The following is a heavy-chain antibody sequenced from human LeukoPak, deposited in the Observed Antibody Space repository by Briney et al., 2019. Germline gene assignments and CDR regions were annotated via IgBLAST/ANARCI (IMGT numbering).Heavy chain of an antibody. CDR1: GFTFSDYY. J-gene: IGHJ4*02. CDR2: ISSSGSTI. Sequence: GGSLRLSCAASGFTFSDYYMSWIRQAPGKGLEWVSYISSSGSTIYYADSVKGRFTISRDNARNSLYLQMNSLRAEDTAVYYCARDRAYSSGPFDYWGQGTLVTVSS. CDR3: ARDRAYSSGPFDY. V-gene: IGHV3-11*01. D-gene: IGHD6-19*01.